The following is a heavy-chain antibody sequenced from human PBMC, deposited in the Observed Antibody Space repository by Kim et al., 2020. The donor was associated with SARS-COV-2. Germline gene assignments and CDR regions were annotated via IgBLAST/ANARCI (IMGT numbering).Heavy chain of an antibody. CDR2: INAGNGNT. J-gene: IGHJ5*02. Sequence: ASVKVSCKASGYTFTSYAMHWVRQAPGQRLEWMGWINAGNGNTKYSQKFQGRVTITRDTSASTAYMELSSLRSEDTAVYYCARGVPPGIAAAGPWDTWGQGTLVTVSS. CDR3: ARGVPPGIAAAGPWDT. V-gene: IGHV1-3*01. D-gene: IGHD6-13*01. CDR1: GYTFTSYA.